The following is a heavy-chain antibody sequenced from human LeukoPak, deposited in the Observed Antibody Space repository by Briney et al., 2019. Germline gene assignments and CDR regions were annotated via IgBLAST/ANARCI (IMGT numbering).Heavy chain of an antibody. D-gene: IGHD5-18*01. CDR2: IYYSGST. V-gene: IGHV4-30-4*01. CDR1: GGSISSGDYY. J-gene: IGHJ4*02. Sequence: PSETLSLTCTVSGGSISSGDYYWSWIRQPPGKGLEWIGSIYYSGSTYYNPSLKSRVTISADTSKNQFSLKLSSVTAADTAVYYCAREALSGYSYGYYFDYWGQGTLVTVSS. CDR3: AREALSGYSYGYYFDY.